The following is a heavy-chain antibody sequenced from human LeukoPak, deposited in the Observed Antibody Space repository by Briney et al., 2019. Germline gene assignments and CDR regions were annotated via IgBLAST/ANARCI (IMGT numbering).Heavy chain of an antibody. CDR3: ARAFYPGYYSYMAV. D-gene: IGHD3-3*02. CDR2: INHTGST. V-gene: IGHV4-34*01. J-gene: IGHJ6*03. CDR1: GESFTTFY. Sequence: SETLSLTCAVYGESFTTFYWGWIRQTPGKGLEWIGEINHTGSTNYNPSLKSRVTISVDTSKNQFPLKLSSVTAADTAVYYCARAFYPGYYSYMAVWGKGTTVTVSS.